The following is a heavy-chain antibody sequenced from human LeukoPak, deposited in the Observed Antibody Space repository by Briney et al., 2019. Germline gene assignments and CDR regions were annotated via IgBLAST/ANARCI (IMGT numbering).Heavy chain of an antibody. CDR1: GYSISSGYY. CDR2: IYHSGST. Sequence: RSSETLSLTCAVSGYSISSGYYWGWIRQPPGKGLEWIGSIYHSGSTYYNPSLKSRVTISVDTSKNQFSLKLSSVTAADTAVYYCARDGDDDFWSGPSGYWGQGTLVTVSS. D-gene: IGHD3-3*01. CDR3: ARDGDDDFWSGPSGY. J-gene: IGHJ4*02. V-gene: IGHV4-38-2*02.